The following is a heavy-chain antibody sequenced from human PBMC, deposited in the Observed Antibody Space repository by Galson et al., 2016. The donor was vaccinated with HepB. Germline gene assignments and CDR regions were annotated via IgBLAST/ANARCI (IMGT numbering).Heavy chain of an antibody. CDR2: IYPDDSDT. D-gene: IGHD1-14*01. CDR1: GYSFSKYW. V-gene: IGHV5-51*01. J-gene: IGHJ4*02. Sequence: QSGAEVKKPGESLKISCKGSGYSFSKYWIAWVRQMPGKGLECMGIIYPDDSDTRYSPSFQGQVTISADKSINTASLQWNSLKASDSAMYYCATHPVTGFDFWGQGTLVTVSS. CDR3: ATHPVTGFDF.